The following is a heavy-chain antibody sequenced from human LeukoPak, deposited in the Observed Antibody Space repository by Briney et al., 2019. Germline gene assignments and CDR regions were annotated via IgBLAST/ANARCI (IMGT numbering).Heavy chain of an antibody. CDR1: GFTFSSYS. D-gene: IGHD2/OR15-2a*01. V-gene: IGHV3-48*04. CDR2: ISSSSSTI. CDR3: ATYRQVLLPFES. J-gene: IGHJ4*02. Sequence: GGSLRLSCAASGFTFSSYSMNWVRQAPGKGLEWVSYISSSSSTIYYADSVKGRFTISRDNAKNSLYLQMNSLTAEDTAIYYCATYRQVLLPFESWGQGTLVTVSS.